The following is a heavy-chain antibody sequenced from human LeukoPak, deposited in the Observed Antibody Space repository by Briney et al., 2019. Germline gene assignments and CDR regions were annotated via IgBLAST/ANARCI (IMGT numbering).Heavy chain of an antibody. CDR1: GGSISSSSYY. Sequence: SETLSLTCSVPGGSISSSSYYWGWVRQPPGKGLEWIGSIYYSGHTYYNPSLKSRVTISEDTSKNQFSLKLSSVTAADTAVYYCARRDAAAGRRIDYWGQGTLVTVSS. CDR3: ARRDAAAGRRIDY. J-gene: IGHJ4*02. V-gene: IGHV4-39*01. CDR2: IYYSGHT. D-gene: IGHD6-13*01.